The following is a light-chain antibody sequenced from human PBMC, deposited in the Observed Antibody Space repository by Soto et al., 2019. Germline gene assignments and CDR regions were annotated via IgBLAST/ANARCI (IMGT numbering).Light chain of an antibody. Sequence: EIDMTQSPLSLPVTPGEPASISCRSSQSLSHRNGKTYLDWYLQKPGQSPHLLIYLGSNRASGVPDRFTGSGSGTDVTLKISRVEAEDVGVYYCMQALQSPRTFGQGTKLESK. CDR3: MQALQSPRT. CDR2: LGS. V-gene: IGKV2-28*01. CDR1: QSLSHRNGKTY. J-gene: IGKJ2*01.